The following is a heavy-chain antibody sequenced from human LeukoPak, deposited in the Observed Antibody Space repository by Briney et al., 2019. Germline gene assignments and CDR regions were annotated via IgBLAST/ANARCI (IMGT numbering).Heavy chain of an antibody. CDR2: IKQDGSEK. V-gene: IGHV3-7*05. J-gene: IGHJ4*02. CDR3: AKEAARRYYYDSSGDYYVDY. CDR1: GFTFSSYW. D-gene: IGHD3-22*01. Sequence: GGSLRLSCAASGFTFSSYWMHWVRQAPGKGLEWVANIKQDGSEKYYVDSVKGRFTISRDNAKNSLYLQMNSLRAEDTAVYYWAKEAARRYYYDSSGDYYVDYWGQGTLVTVSS.